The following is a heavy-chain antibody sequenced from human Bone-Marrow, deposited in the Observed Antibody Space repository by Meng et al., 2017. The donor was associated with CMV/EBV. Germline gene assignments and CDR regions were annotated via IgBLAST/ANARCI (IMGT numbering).Heavy chain of an antibody. CDR2: ISYDGSNK. CDR3: ARGLYCSSTSCYRFYYYYGMDV. CDR1: GFTFSSYA. D-gene: IGHD2-2*01. V-gene: IGHV3-30-3*01. J-gene: IGHJ6*02. Sequence: GESLKISCAASGFTFSSYAMHWVRQAPGKGLEWVAVISYDGSNKYYADSVKGRFTISRDNSKNTLYLQMNSLRAEDTAVYYCARGLYCSSTSCYRFYYYYGMDVWGQGTTVTV.